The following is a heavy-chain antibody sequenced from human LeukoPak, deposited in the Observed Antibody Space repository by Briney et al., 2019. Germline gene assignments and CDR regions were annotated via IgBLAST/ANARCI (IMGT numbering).Heavy chain of an antibody. CDR2: ISTDGYTT. J-gene: IGHJ4*02. Sequence: GGSMGLSCAASGLAFSAYKMHWVRQAPRKGLVWVSRISTDGYTTDYADFVQGRFTASRDNTKNTWSLEMNSLRAEDTAVYYCARPISTYYYDSSGYYHSYYFDYWGQGTLVTVSS. CDR1: GLAFSAYK. D-gene: IGHD3-22*01. V-gene: IGHV3-74*01. CDR3: ARPISTYYYDSSGYYHSYYFDY.